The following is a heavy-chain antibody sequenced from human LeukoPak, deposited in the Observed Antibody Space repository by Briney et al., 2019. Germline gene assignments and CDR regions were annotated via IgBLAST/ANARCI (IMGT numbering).Heavy chain of an antibody. D-gene: IGHD3-3*01. J-gene: IGHJ4*02. CDR3: ARARSVGVVIIGY. Sequence: ASVKVSCKASGYTFTGYYMHWVRQAPGQGLEWMGWINPNNGGTNYAQNFQGRVTMTRDTSISTAYMELSRLRSDDTAVYYCARARSVGVVIIGYWGKGTLVTVSS. CDR2: INPNNGGT. V-gene: IGHV1-2*02. CDR1: GYTFTGYY.